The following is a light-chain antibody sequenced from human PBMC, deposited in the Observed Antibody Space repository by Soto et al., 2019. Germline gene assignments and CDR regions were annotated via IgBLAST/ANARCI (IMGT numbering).Light chain of an antibody. CDR2: DAS. V-gene: IGKV3-11*01. Sequence: EIVLTQSPATLSLSPGERATLSCRASQSVSSYLAWYQQKPGQAPRLLIYDASNRATGIPARFSGSGSGTDFTLTISSLEPEDFAVYYCQQRSNWPRRTFGQGTELEIK. CDR1: QSVSSY. J-gene: IGKJ2*01. CDR3: QQRSNWPRRT.